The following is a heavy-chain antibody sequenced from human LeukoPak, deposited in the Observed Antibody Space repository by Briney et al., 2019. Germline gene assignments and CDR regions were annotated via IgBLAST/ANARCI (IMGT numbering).Heavy chain of an antibody. V-gene: IGHV3-30*03. CDR3: ARDYGDKGAFDI. CDR1: GFIFSNYG. CDR2: ISYDGSNK. D-gene: IGHD4-17*01. Sequence: GGSLRLSCAASGFIFSNYGIHWVRQAPDKGLEWVAVISYDGSNKYYADSVKGRFTISRDNSKNTLYLQINSLRGEGTAVYYCARDYGDKGAFDIWGQGTMVTVSS. J-gene: IGHJ3*02.